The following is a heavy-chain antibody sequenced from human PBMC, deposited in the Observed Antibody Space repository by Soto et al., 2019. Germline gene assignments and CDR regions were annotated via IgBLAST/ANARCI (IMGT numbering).Heavy chain of an antibody. Sequence: GESLKISCKGSGYSFTSYWISWVRQMPGKGLEWMGRIDPSDSYTNYSPSFQGHVTISADKSISTAYLQWSSLKASDTAMYYCARPVGYCSSTSCHVGADAFDIWGQGTMVTVSS. CDR2: IDPSDSYT. V-gene: IGHV5-10-1*01. J-gene: IGHJ3*02. D-gene: IGHD2-2*01. CDR3: ARPVGYCSSTSCHVGADAFDI. CDR1: GYSFTSYW.